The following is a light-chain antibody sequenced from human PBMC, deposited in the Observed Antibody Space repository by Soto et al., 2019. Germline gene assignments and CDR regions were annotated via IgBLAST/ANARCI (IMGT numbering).Light chain of an antibody. J-gene: IGKJ4*01. CDR1: HHINNY. CDR3: QQYDNLLLT. CDR2: GAS. Sequence: DIQMTQSPSSLSASVGDRVTITCQASHHINNYLNWYQQKPGKAPKLLIYGASNLETGVPSRFSGSGSATDFTFTISSLQPEDIATYYCQQYDNLLLTFGGGTKVEI. V-gene: IGKV1-33*01.